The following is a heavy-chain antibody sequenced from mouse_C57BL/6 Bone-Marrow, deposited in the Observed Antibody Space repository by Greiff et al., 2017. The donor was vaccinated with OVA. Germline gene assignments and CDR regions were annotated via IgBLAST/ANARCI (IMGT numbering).Heavy chain of an antibody. V-gene: IGHV5-12*01. CDR1: GFTFSDYY. CDR3: ARHGGTGFDY. Sequence: EVKLMESGGGLVQPGGSLKLSCAASGFTFSDYYMYWVRQTPEKRLEWVAYISNGGGSTYYPDTVKGRFTISRDNPKNTLYLQMSRLKSEDTAMYYCARHGGTGFDYWGQGTTLTVSS. CDR2: ISNGGGST. J-gene: IGHJ2*01.